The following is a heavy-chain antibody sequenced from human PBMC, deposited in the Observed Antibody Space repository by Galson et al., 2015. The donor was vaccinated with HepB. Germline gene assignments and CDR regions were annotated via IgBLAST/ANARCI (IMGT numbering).Heavy chain of an antibody. D-gene: IGHD2/OR15-2a*01. CDR3: ATYYSASALSKYDY. J-gene: IGHJ4*02. Sequence: SVPFSFPASGSPFNSFNIAWVRQVPGQGLEWMGLLSTYSGDPPYAPKIPGRVTMTPDASPPTADMELRSLPSADPAVSSWATYYSASALSKYDYWGQGTRVTVSA. V-gene: IGHV1-18*01. CDR2: LSTYSGDP. CDR1: GSPFNSFN.